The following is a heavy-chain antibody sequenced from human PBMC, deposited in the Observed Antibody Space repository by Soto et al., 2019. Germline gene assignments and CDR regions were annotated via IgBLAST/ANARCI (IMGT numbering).Heavy chain of an antibody. CDR1: GGSISSGDYY. J-gene: IGHJ5*02. D-gene: IGHD3-3*01. V-gene: IGHV4-31*03. Sequence: QVQLQESGPGLVKPSQTLSLTCTVSGGSISSGDYYWSWIRQHPGKGLEWIGYIYYSGSTYYNPSLKSRVTXSXDAXKNQFSLKLSSVTAADTAVYYGARWWSGSRQGFDPWGQGTLVTVSS. CDR2: IYYSGST. CDR3: ARWWSGSRQGFDP.